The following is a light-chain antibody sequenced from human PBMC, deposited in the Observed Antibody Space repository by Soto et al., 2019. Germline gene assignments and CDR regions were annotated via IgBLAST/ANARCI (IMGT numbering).Light chain of an antibody. V-gene: IGKV3-15*01. Sequence: IVLTQSPASLSVSLGERASFSCRASQSVSHNLAWDQQKLGQAPRLLIYGASTRATGIPARFSGGGSGTEFTLTISSLQSEESALYYGQQYEWWWTFGQGTKVDIK. J-gene: IGKJ1*01. CDR1: QSVSHN. CDR3: QQYEWWWT. CDR2: GAS.